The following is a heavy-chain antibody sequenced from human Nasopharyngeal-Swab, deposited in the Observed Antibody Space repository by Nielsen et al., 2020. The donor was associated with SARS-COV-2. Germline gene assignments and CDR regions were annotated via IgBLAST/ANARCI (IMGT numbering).Heavy chain of an antibody. V-gene: IGHV3-30*04. Sequence: GGSLRLSCAASGLTFSSYAMHWVRQAPGKGLEWVAVISYDGSNKYYADSVKGRFTISRDNSKNTLYLQMNSLRAEDTAVYYCARGETRRDSYKNLYYYYYGMDVWGQGTTVTVSS. CDR1: GLTFSSYA. CDR2: ISYDGSNK. CDR3: ARGETRRDSYKNLYYYYYGMDV. D-gene: IGHD5-24*01. J-gene: IGHJ6*02.